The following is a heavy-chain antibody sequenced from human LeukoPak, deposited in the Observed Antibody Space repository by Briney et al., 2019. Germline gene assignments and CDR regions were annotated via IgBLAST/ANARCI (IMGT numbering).Heavy chain of an antibody. CDR3: AKPSYDILTGPHGYYFDY. CDR2: ISWDGGST. CDR1: GFTFDDYA. Sequence: QPGRSLRLSCAASGFTFDDYAMHWVRQAPGKGLEWVSLISWDGGSTYYADSVKGRFTISRDNSKNSLYLQMNSLRAEDTALYYCAKPSYDILTGPHGYYFDYWGQGTLVTVSS. V-gene: IGHV3-43D*03. D-gene: IGHD3-9*01. J-gene: IGHJ4*02.